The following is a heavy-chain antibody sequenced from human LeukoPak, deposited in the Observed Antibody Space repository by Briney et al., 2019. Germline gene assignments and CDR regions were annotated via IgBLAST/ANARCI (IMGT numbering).Heavy chain of an antibody. D-gene: IGHD6-13*01. CDR3: ARGGDIYSSSWYGY. J-gene: IGHJ4*02. CDR1: GYTFTSYD. V-gene: IGHV1-8*03. Sequence: ASVKVSCKASGYTFTSYDINWVGQATGQGLEWMGWMNPNSGNTGYAQKFQGRVTITRNTSISTAYMELSSLRSEDTAVYYCARGGDIYSSSWYGYWGQGTLVTVSS. CDR2: MNPNSGNT.